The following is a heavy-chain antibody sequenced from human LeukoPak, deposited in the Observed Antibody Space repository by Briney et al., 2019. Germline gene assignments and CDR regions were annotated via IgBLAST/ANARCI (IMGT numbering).Heavy chain of an antibody. CDR1: GYTLTELS. CDR3: ATLRSSYYDSSGYFGASDY. CDR2: FDPEDGET. D-gene: IGHD3-22*01. V-gene: IGHV1-24*01. J-gene: IGHJ4*02. Sequence: ASVKVSCKVSGYTLTELSMHWVRQAPGKGLEWMGGFDPEDGETIYAQKFQGRVTMTEDTSTDTAYMELSSLRSEDTAVYYCATLRSSYYDSSGYFGASDYWGQGTLVTVSS.